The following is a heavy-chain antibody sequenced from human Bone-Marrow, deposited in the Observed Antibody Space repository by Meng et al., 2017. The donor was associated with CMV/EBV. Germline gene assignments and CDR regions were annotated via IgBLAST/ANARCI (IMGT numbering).Heavy chain of an antibody. CDR3: TTPPAYCSSTSCSGGYFDY. V-gene: IGHV3-15*01. CDR1: GFTFSSYA. D-gene: IGHD2-2*01. J-gene: IGHJ4*02. CDR2: IKSKTDGGTT. Sequence: GGSLRLSCAASGFTFSSYAMSWVRQAPGKGLEWVGRIKSKTDGGTTDYAAPVKGRFTISRDDSKNTLYLQMNSLKTEDTAVYYCTTPPAYCSSTSCSGGYFDYCGQGTLVTVSS.